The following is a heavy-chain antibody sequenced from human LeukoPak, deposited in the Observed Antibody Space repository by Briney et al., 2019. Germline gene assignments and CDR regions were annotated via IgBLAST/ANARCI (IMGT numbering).Heavy chain of an antibody. CDR2: ISYSVNT. J-gene: IGHJ3*02. CDR3: ARHCCSGPAKRVFDI. Sequence: PSETLSLTCTVSGGSLISSDYHWGWVRQPPGTGLEWLGTISYSVNTDYNPSLRRRFTISVDTSNNQFALRLGSVTAADTAVYHCARHCCSGPAKRVFDIWGQGTMVTVSS. CDR1: GGSLISSDYH. V-gene: IGHV4-39*01. D-gene: IGHD2-15*01.